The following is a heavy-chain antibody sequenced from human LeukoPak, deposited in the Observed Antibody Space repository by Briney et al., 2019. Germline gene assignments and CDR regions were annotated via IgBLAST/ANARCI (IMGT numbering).Heavy chain of an antibody. V-gene: IGHV3-7*04. CDR3: ARDRGYCSGGTCRIHYFDY. CDR2: IEQDGSDN. D-gene: IGHD2-15*01. Sequence: GGSLRLSCAASGFTFTSYWMRWVRHAPGKGLERVANIEQDGSDNCHWGSVMGRFTNSRDNSKNSLYLQMNSLRAEDTAVYYCARDRGYCSGGTCRIHYFDYWGQGTLVTVSS. CDR1: GFTFTSYW. J-gene: IGHJ4*02.